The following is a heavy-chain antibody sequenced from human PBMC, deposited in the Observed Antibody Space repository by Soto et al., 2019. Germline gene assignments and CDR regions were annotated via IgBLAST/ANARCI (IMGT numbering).Heavy chain of an antibody. CDR3: ARVVIGYCRGGSCYEGAFDI. CDR2: ISAYNGNT. CDR1: GYPFTSYG. D-gene: IGHD2-15*01. Sequence: SSVQVSCKASGYPFTSYGISWVRQAPGQGLEWMGWISAYNGNTNYAQKLQGRVTMTTDTSTSTAYMELRSLRSDDTAVYYCARVVIGYCRGGSCYEGAFDIGG. V-gene: IGHV1-18*01. J-gene: IGHJ3*02.